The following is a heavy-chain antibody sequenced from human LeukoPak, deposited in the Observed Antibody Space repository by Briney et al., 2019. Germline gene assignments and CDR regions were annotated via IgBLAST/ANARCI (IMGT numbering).Heavy chain of an antibody. CDR3: ASTHSSGWYDDWFDP. CDR2: IIPIFGTA. CDR1: GGTFSSYA. J-gene: IGHJ5*02. Sequence: SVKVSCKASGGTFSSYAISWVRQAPGQGLEWMGRIIPIFGTANYAHKFQRRVTITTDESTSTAYMELSSLRSEDTAVYYCASTHSSGWYDDWFDPWGQGTLVTVSS. V-gene: IGHV1-69*05. D-gene: IGHD6-19*01.